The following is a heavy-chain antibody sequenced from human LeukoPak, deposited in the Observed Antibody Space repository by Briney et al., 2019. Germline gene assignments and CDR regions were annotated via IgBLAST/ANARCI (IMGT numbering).Heavy chain of an antibody. J-gene: IGHJ4*02. CDR2: IYYSGST. CDR3: ARGSRELYYFDY. Sequence: SQTLSLTCTVSGGSISSYYWSWIRQPPGKGLEWIGYIYYSGSTKYNPSLKSRVTISVDASKAQFSLKLNSVTAADTAVYYCARGSRELYYFDYWGQGTLVTVSS. CDR1: GGSISSYY. D-gene: IGHD1-7*01. V-gene: IGHV4-59*01.